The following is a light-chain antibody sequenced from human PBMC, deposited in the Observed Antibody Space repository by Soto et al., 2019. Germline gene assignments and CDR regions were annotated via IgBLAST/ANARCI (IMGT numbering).Light chain of an antibody. J-gene: IGLJ2*01. V-gene: IGLV2-14*01. CDR3: SSYRSSSTPVV. CDR1: SSDVGGYNY. Sequence: QSALTQPASVSGSPGQSITISCTGTSSDVGGYNYVSWYQQHPGKAPKLMIYDVSNRPSGVSNRFSGSKSGNTASLTISGLHAEDEADYYCSSYRSSSTPVVFGGGTKLTVL. CDR2: DVS.